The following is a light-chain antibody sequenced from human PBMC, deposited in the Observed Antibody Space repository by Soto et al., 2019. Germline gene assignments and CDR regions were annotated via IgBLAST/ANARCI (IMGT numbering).Light chain of an antibody. CDR3: QQYYSTPIT. CDR2: WAS. J-gene: IGKJ5*01. Sequence: DIVVTQARHYLTVSLGERATMNWKSSQSVLYSSNNKNYLAWYQQKPGQPPKLLIYWASTRESGVPDRFSGSGSGTDFTLTISSLQAEGVAVYYCQQYYSTPITFGQGTRLEIK. CDR1: QSVLYSSNNKNY. V-gene: IGKV4-1*01.